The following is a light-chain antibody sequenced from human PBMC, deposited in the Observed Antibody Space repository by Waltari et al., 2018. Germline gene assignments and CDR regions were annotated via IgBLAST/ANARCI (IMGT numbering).Light chain of an antibody. CDR2: GAS. V-gene: IGKV3-20*01. J-gene: IGKJ1*01. CDR3: QQYGSSPKT. CDR1: QSVSSSY. Sequence: PGERATLSCRASQSVSSSYLAWYQQKPGQAPRLLIYGASSRAIGIPDRFSGSASGTDFTLTISRLEPEDFAVYYCQQYGSSPKTFGQGTKVEIK.